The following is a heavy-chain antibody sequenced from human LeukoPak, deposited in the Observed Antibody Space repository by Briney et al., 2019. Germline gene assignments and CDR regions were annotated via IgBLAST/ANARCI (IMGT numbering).Heavy chain of an antibody. V-gene: IGHV5-51*01. CDR2: IYPGDSDT. CDR3: ARQVDIVATYFDY. J-gene: IGHJ4*02. D-gene: IGHD5-12*01. CDR1: GYKFTNYW. Sequence: GESLKISCKGSGYKFTNYWIGWVRQMPGKGLEWMGIIYPGDSDTRYSPSFQGQVTISADKSISTAYLQWSSLKASDTAMYYCARQVDIVATYFDYWGQGTLVTVSS.